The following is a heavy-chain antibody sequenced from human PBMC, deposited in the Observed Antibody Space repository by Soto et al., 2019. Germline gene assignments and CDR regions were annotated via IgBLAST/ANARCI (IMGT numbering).Heavy chain of an antibody. J-gene: IGHJ6*02. CDR1: GFTFSSFG. Sequence: QVKLVESGGGVVQPGRSLRLSCTASGFTFSSFGMHWVRQAPGKGLEGVAVISYDGSHEYYGDSVKGRFAISRDGSKNTLYLQMNSLRADDTAVYYCAKVRVRGFGAFSDMDVWGQGTTVTVSS. D-gene: IGHD3-10*01. V-gene: IGHV3-30*18. CDR2: ISYDGSHE. CDR3: AKVRVRGFGAFSDMDV.